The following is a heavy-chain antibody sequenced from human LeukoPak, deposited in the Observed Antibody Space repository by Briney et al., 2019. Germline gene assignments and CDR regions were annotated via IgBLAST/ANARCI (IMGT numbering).Heavy chain of an antibody. J-gene: IGHJ2*01. V-gene: IGHV3-30*18. CDR2: ISYDGGNK. Sequence: GGSLRFSCAASGFTFSSYGINWVRQAPGKGLEWVAVISYDGGNKYFADSVKGRFTISRDNSKNTVYLQMSSLRTDDTAVYYCAKTVESMGNWYFDLWARVTLVTVSS. D-gene: IGHD5-24*01. CDR3: AKTVESMGNWYFDL. CDR1: GFTFSSYG.